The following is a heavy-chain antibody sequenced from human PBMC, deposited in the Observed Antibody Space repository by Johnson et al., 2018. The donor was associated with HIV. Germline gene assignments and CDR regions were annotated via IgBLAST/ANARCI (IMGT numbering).Heavy chain of an antibody. CDR1: GFTFSSYG. V-gene: IGHV3-30*02. CDR2: IRYDGSNK. Sequence: VQLVESGGGVVQPGRSLRLSCAASGFTFSSYGMHWVRQAPGKGLEWVAFIRYDGSNKYYADSVKGRFTISRDNSKNTLYLQMNSLRAEDTAVYYCAKGMGQWLARGAFDIWGQGTMVTVSS. J-gene: IGHJ3*02. CDR3: AKGMGQWLARGAFDI. D-gene: IGHD6-19*01.